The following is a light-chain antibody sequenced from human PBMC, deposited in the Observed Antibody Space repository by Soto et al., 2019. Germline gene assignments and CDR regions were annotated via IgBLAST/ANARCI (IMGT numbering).Light chain of an antibody. CDR2: DAS. CDR1: QDIRNY. J-gene: IGKJ4*01. CDR3: QHYDHLPPLS. V-gene: IGKV1-33*01. Sequence: DIQMTQSPSSLSASVGDRVTITCQASQDIRNYLNWYQQKPGKATNLLIYDASNLRAGVPSRFSGSGSGTGFTFPISSLQPEDIATYYCQHYDHLPPLSFGGGTKVEIK.